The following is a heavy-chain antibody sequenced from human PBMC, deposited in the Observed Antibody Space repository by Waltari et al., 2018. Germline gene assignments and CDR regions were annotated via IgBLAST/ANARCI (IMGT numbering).Heavy chain of an antibody. V-gene: IGHV4-59*08. J-gene: IGHJ4*02. Sequence: SLTCTVSGGSINIYYWSWIRQPPGKGLEWIGYVYYTGNTIYNPSLESRVTLSADTSKNQVSLRLRSVTAADTAVYYCARGMSSVWYGPFDYWGQGTLVTVSS. CDR2: VYYTGNT. CDR1: GGSINIYY. CDR3: ARGMSSVWYGPFDY. D-gene: IGHD6-19*01.